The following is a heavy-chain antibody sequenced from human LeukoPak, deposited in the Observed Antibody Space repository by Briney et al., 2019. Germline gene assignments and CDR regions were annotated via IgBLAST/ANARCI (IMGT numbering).Heavy chain of an antibody. CDR2: INPSGGST. CDR1: GYTFTSYY. J-gene: IGHJ5*02. V-gene: IGHV1-46*01. Sequence: ASVKVSCKASGYTFTSYYMHWVRQAPGQGLEWMGIINPSGGSTSYAQKFQGRVTRTRDTSTSTVYMELSSLRSEDTAVYYCARDWYAVDTAMVSWFDPWGQGTLVTVSS. CDR3: ARDWYAVDTAMVSWFDP. D-gene: IGHD5-18*01.